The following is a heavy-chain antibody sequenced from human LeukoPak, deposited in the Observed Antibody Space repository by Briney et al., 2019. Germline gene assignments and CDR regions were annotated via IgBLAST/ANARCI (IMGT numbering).Heavy chain of an antibody. CDR2: ISGSGGST. J-gene: IGHJ3*02. CDR1: GFTFSSYA. CDR3: ASLWYYDSSGYYDDDAFDI. V-gene: IGHV3-23*01. D-gene: IGHD3-22*01. Sequence: GGSLRLSCAASGFTFSSYAMSWVRQAPGKGLEWVSAISGSGGSTYYADSVKGRFTISRDNSKNTLYLQMNSLRAEDTAVYYCASLWYYDSSGYYDDDAFDIWGQGTMVTVSS.